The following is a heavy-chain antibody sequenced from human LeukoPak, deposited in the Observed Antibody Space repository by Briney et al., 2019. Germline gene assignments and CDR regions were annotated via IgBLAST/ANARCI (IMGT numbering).Heavy chain of an antibody. J-gene: IGHJ4*02. D-gene: IGHD2-2*01. Sequence: SETLSLTCAVSGGSISSGGYSWSWIRQPPGKGLEWIGYIYHSGGTYYNPSLKSRVTISVDMSQNQFSLTMNSVTAADSAVYYCAREGLQYHFDFWGQGTLVTVSS. V-gene: IGHV4-30-2*01. CDR3: AREGLQYHFDF. CDR2: IYHSGGT. CDR1: GGSISSGGYS.